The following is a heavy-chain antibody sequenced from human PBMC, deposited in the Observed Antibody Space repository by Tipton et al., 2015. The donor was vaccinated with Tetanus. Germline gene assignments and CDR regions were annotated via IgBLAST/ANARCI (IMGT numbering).Heavy chain of an antibody. CDR3: ARSRGGTRVYYAIAF. CDR1: GGTFSNYV. D-gene: IGHD3-22*01. J-gene: IGHJ4*02. V-gene: IGHV1-69*06. Sequence: QVQLVQSGAEVKKPGSSVKVSCKASGGTFSNYVITWVRQAPGQGLEWMGGIIPIFGTITYAQKFQGRVTITADRSTNTAYMELSSLRSDDIAVYYCARSRGGTRVYYAIAFWGQGTLVTVSS. CDR2: IIPIFGTI.